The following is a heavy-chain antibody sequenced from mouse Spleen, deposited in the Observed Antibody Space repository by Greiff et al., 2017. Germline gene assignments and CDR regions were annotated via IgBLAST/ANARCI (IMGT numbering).Heavy chain of an antibody. CDR1: GFNIKDDY. J-gene: IGHJ2*01. D-gene: IGHD1-1*01. V-gene: IGHV14-4*01. CDR3: TTLITTVVYFDY. Sequence: EVQLQQSGAELVRPGASVKLSCTASGFNIKDDYMHWVKQRPEQGLEWIGWIDPENGDTEYASKFQGKATITADTSSNTAYLQLSSLTSEDTAVYYCTTLITTVVYFDYWGQGTTLTVSS. CDR2: IDPENGDT.